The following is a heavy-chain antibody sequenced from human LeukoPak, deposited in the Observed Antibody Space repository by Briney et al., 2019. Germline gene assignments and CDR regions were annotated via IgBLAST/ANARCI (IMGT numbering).Heavy chain of an antibody. D-gene: IGHD3-16*01. V-gene: IGHV4-38-2*01. CDR2: IFHSGIA. J-gene: IGHJ6*03. CDR3: GRAGFGTAYNRFYYYMDV. Sequence: SETLSLTCAVSNYPITSDYYWVWIRQPPGQGLEWIGQIFHSGIAHYNPSPKSRVTMSVDTSRSQFSVNLNSVTAADTAVYFCGRAGFGTAYNRFYYYMDVWGKGTTVTVSS. CDR1: NYPITSDYY.